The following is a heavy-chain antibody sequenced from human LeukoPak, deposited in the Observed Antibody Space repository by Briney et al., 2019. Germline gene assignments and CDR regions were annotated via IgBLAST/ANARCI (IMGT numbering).Heavy chain of an antibody. J-gene: IGHJ4*02. CDR2: INPNSGDT. D-gene: IGHD3-3*01. CDR1: GYTSTASY. Sequence: APVKVSCKTPGYTSTASYLHWVRQAPGQGLEWRGWINPNSGDTKYSQKFQGRVTMTGDSSISTGYMELSSLRSDDTAVYFCVRVSPYHFGLDSWGQGALVTVSS. V-gene: IGHV1-2*02. CDR3: VRVSPYHFGLDS.